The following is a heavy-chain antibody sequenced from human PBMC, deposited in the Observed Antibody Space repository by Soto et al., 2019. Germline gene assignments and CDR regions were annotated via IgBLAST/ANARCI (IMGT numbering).Heavy chain of an antibody. CDR3: AREGGESSDGLYYFDS. CDR1: GGSTSSDNY. D-gene: IGHD3-16*01. V-gene: IGHV4-30-4*01. CDR2: IYYSGNT. J-gene: IGHJ4*02. Sequence: SETLSLTCTVSGGSTSSDNYWSWIRQPPGKGLEWIGHIYYSGNTDYNPSLKSRLAISIDTSKNQFSLKLSSVTAADTAVYFCAREGGESSDGLYYFDSWGQGSRVTVSS.